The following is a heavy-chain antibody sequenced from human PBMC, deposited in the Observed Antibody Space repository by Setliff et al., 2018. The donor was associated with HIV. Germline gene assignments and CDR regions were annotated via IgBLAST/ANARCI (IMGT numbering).Heavy chain of an antibody. V-gene: IGHV4-31*03. CDR3: ARVSNILTGPLYFDY. D-gene: IGHD3-9*01. Sequence: KASETLSLTCTVSGGSISSGGYYWSWIRQHPGKGLEWIEYIYYSGSTYYNPSLKSRVTISVDTSKNQFSLKLSSVTAADTAVYYCARVSNILTGPLYFDYWGQGTQVTVSS. CDR1: GGSISSGGYY. CDR2: IYYSGST. J-gene: IGHJ4*02.